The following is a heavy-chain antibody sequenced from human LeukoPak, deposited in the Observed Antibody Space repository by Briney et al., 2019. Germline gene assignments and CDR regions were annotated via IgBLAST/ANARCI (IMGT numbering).Heavy chain of an antibody. D-gene: IGHD6-19*01. V-gene: IGHV1-18*01. CDR2: ISVYNGNT. CDR1: GYTFTSYG. CDR3: ARDQTWDSSGWYEDY. J-gene: IGHJ4*02. Sequence: ASVKVSCKASGYTFTSYGISWVRQAPGQGLEWMGWISVYNGNTNYAQKLQGRVTMTTDTSTSTAYMELRSLRSDDTAMYYCARDQTWDSSGWYEDYWGQGTLVTVSS.